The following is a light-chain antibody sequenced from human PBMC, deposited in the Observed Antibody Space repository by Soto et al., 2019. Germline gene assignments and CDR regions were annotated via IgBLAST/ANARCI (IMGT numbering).Light chain of an antibody. V-gene: IGKV1-39*01. CDR2: GAS. J-gene: IGKJ4*01. Sequence: DIQMTQSPSSLSASVGDRVTITCRASQTMSTFLNWFQQKPGKAPKVLIYGASSLRSGVPSRFSGSGSGTNFTLTISSLQPEDFATYYCQQTYNVPLTFGGGTKVEIK. CDR3: QQTYNVPLT. CDR1: QTMSTF.